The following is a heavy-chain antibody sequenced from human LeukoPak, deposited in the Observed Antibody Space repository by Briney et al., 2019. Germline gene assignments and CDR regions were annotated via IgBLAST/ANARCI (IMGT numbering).Heavy chain of an antibody. CDR2: INHSGST. CDR3: ARVASFAL. V-gene: IGHV4-34*01. Sequence: SETLSLTCAVYGGSFSGYYWSWIRQPPGKGLEWIGEINHSGSTNYNPSLKSRVTISVDTSKNQFSLKLSSVTAADTAVYYCARVASFALWGQGTLVTVSS. J-gene: IGHJ4*02. CDR1: GGSFSGYY.